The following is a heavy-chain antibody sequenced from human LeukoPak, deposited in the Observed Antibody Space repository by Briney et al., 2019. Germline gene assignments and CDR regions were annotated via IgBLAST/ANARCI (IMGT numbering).Heavy chain of an antibody. CDR3: ARGVWELQRDDAFDI. CDR1: GYTFTSYA. D-gene: IGHD1-26*01. J-gene: IGHJ3*02. CDR2: INAGNGNT. V-gene: IGHV1-3*03. Sequence: GGSLRLSCAASGYTFTSYAMHWVRQAPGQRLEWMGWINAGNGNTKYSQEFQGRVTITRDTSASTAYMELSSLRSEDMAVYYCARGVWELQRDDAFDIWGQGTMVTVSS.